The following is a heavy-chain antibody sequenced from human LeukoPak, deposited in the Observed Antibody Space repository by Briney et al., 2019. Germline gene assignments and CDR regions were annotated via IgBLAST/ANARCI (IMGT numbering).Heavy chain of an antibody. V-gene: IGHV3-30*18. J-gene: IGHJ4*02. CDR1: GFTFNNAW. D-gene: IGHD5-12*01. Sequence: PGGSLRLSCAASGFTFNNAWMSWVRQAPGRGLEWVAVISYDGSNKYYADSVKGRFTISRDNSKNTLYLQMNSLRAEDTAVYYCAKEYSGYDFDYWGQGTLVTVSS. CDR2: ISYDGSNK. CDR3: AKEYSGYDFDY.